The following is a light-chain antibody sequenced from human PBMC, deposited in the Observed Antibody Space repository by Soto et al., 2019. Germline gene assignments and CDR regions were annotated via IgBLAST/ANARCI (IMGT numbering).Light chain of an antibody. CDR2: GAS. V-gene: IGKV3-20*01. J-gene: IGKJ1*01. Sequence: EIVMTQSPATLSVSPGERATLSCRASQSLNDNLAWYQQKPGQAPRLLIYGASTRATGIPDRFSGSGSGADFTLTISRLEPEDSAVYYCQQYGSSPTWTFGQGTKVDIK. CDR3: QQYGSSPTWT. CDR1: QSLNDN.